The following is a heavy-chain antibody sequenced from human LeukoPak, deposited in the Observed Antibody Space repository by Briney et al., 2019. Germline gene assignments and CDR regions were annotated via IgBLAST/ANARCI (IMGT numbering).Heavy chain of an antibody. CDR1: GGTFSSYA. Sequence: SVKVSCKASGGTFSSYAISWVRQAPGQGLEWMGGIIPILGTANYAQKFQGRVTITADESTSTAYMELSSLRSEDTAVYYCVSSGPAVIANFDYWGQGTLVTVSS. CDR3: VSSGPAVIANFDY. V-gene: IGHV1-69*13. CDR2: IIPILGTA. D-gene: IGHD6-19*01. J-gene: IGHJ4*02.